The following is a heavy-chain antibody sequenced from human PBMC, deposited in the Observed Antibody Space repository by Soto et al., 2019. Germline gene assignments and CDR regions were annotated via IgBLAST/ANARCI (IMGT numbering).Heavy chain of an antibody. D-gene: IGHD3-22*01. CDR3: ARASRGGYYDSSGYYRPWFDP. V-gene: IGHV4-61*01. J-gene: IGHJ5*02. Sequence: SETLSLTCTVSGGSVSSGSYYWSWIRQPPGKGLEWIGYIYYSGSTNYNPSLKSRVTISVDTSKNQFSLKLSSVTAADTAVYYCARASRGGYYDSSGYYRPWFDPWGQGTLVTVSS. CDR2: IYYSGST. CDR1: GGSVSSGSYY.